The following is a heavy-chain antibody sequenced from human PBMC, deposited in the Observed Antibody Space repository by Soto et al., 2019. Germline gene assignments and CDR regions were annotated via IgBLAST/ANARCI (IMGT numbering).Heavy chain of an antibody. CDR2: SDHSGYT. D-gene: IGHD3-3*01. CDR3: ARVRDWFDP. V-gene: IGHV4-34*01. CDR1: GGSFSGYY. Sequence: PSETLSLTCAVYGGSFSGYYWNWIRQPPGKGLEWIGESDHSGYTNYNPSLNSRVTISVDTSKNQFSLRLTSVTAADTAVYSCARVRDWFDPWGQGTLVTVSS. J-gene: IGHJ5*02.